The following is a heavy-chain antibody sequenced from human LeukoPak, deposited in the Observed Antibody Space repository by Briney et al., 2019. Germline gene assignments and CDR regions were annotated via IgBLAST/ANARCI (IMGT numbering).Heavy chain of an antibody. CDR1: GASISTYY. V-gene: IGHV4-59*01. CDR2: LYSRGSP. J-gene: IGHJ3*02. CDR3: ARLQPNSGEWAFDI. D-gene: IGHD1-1*01. Sequence: SETLSLTCTVSGASISTYYWSWIRQSPGKGLEWIGYLYSRGSPNYNPSLKRRVTISVDTSKNLFSLTLTSVTAADTAVYYCARLQPNSGEWAFDIWGQGTTVTVSS.